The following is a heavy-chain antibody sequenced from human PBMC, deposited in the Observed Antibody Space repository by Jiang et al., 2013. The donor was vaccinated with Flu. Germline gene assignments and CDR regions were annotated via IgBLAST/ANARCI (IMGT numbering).Heavy chain of an antibody. CDR3: ASRPDFWSAFWLNY. Sequence: LTCAVYGSSFSGHYWTWIRQSPGKGLEWIGEINQAGYTTYNPSLKSRVAISLDTSKTQFSLHLNSVSAADTAVYYCASRPDFWSAFWLNYWGQGTLVTVSS. V-gene: IGHV4-34*01. CDR2: INQAGYT. D-gene: IGHD3-3*01. J-gene: IGHJ4*02. CDR1: GSSFSGHY.